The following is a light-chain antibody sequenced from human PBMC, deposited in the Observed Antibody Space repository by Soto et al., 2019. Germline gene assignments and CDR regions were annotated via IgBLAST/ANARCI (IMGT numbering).Light chain of an antibody. CDR3: QQYNNWPGT. J-gene: IGKJ2*01. CDR1: QSVSSN. Sequence: EIVMTQSPATLSVSPGERATLSCRASQSVSSNFAWCQQKPGQAPRLLIYGASTRATGIPARFSGSGSGTEFTLTNSCLQSEDFAVYYCQQYNNWPGTFGQGTKLEIK. CDR2: GAS. V-gene: IGKV3-15*01.